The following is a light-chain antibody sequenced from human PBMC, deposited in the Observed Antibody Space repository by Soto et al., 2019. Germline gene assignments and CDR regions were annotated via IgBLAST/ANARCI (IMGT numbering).Light chain of an antibody. V-gene: IGKV1-39*01. J-gene: IGKJ4*01. CDR2: AAS. Sequence: DIHITPSPYSLSASLPHSFTITFRASQSISSYLNWYQQKPGKAPKLLIYAASSLQSGVPSRFSASGSGTDFTLTISSLQPEDFATYYCQQSYRTPLTFGGGTKVDI. CDR3: QQSYRTPLT. CDR1: QSISSY.